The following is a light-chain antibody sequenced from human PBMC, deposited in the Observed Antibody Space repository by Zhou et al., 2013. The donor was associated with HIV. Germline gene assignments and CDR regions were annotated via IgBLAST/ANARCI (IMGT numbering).Light chain of an antibody. J-gene: IGKJ1*01. V-gene: IGKV3-20*01. CDR2: GAS. Sequence: EVLMTQSPATLSVSPGERATLSCRASQSIGDNLAWYQQKPGQAPRLLIYGASSRATGIPDRFSGSGSGTDFTLTISRLEPEDFALYYCQQYGRSPWTFGQGTKVEIK. CDR3: QQYGRSPWT. CDR1: QSIGDN.